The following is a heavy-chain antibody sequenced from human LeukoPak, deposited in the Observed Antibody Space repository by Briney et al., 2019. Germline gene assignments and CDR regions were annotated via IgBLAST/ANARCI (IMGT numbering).Heavy chain of an antibody. CDR2: IYYSGST. V-gene: IGHV4-39*01. J-gene: IGHJ2*01. CDR1: GGSISSGSYY. Sequence: SETLSLTCTVSGGSISSGSYYWGWIRQPPGKGLEWIASIYYSGSTYCNPSLKSRVTISVDTSKNQFSLKLNSVTAADTAVYYCARTDIVLMVYAIVHFDLWGRGTLVTVSS. CDR3: ARTDIVLMVYAIVHFDL. D-gene: IGHD2-8*01.